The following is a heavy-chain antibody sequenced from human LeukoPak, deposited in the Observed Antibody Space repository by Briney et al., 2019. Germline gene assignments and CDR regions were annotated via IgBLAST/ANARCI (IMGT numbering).Heavy chain of an antibody. CDR2: ISSGGDTK. Sequence: GGSLRLSCAASEFVFSDYYMSWVRQAPGKGLEWVSYISSGGDTKYYADSVEGRFTISRDNAKNSLYLQMNNLRAEDTAVYYCAREMGGDYGSGTFFDLWGQGNMVTVSS. J-gene: IGHJ4*02. CDR3: AREMGGDYGSGTFFDL. CDR1: EFVFSDYY. D-gene: IGHD3-10*01. V-gene: IGHV3-11*01.